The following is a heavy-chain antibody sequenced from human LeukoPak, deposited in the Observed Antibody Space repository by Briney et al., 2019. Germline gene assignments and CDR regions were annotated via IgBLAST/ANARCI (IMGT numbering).Heavy chain of an antibody. D-gene: IGHD6-13*01. CDR2: IYTSGST. CDR1: GGSISSYY. J-gene: IGHJ4*02. Sequence: PSETLSLTCTVSGGSISSYYWSWIRQPAGKGLEWIGRIYTSGSTNYNPSLKSRVTMSVDTSKNQFSLKLSSVTAADTAVYYCARDSYSSTWSPSYYFDYWGQGTLVTVSS. V-gene: IGHV4-4*07. CDR3: ARDSYSSTWSPSYYFDY.